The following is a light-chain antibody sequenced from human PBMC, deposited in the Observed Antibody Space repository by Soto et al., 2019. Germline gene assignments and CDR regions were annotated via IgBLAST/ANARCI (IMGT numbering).Light chain of an antibody. CDR1: ISNIGAGYD. J-gene: IGLJ1*01. V-gene: IGLV1-40*01. CDR2: GNS. CDR3: QSYDSSLSGSYV. Sequence: QTVLTQPPSVSGAPGQRVTISCTGSISNIGAGYDVHWYQQLPGTAPKLLIYGNSNRPSGVPDRFSGSKSGTSASLAITGLQAEDEADYYCQSYDSSLSGSYVIGTGTKVTVL.